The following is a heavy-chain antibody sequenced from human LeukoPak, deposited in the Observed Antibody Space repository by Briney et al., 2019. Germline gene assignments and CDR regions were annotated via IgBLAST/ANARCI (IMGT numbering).Heavy chain of an antibody. V-gene: IGHV3-53*01. J-gene: IGHJ4*02. Sequence: GGSLRLSCAASGFTFSSYWMHWVRHAPGKGLEWVSVIYTGGSTYYADSVRGRFTISRDNSKNTLYLQMNRLRAEDTAIYYCAKDGLGDYWGQGTLVTVSS. CDR3: AKDGLGDY. CDR1: GFTFSSYW. CDR2: IYTGGST. D-gene: IGHD3-10*01.